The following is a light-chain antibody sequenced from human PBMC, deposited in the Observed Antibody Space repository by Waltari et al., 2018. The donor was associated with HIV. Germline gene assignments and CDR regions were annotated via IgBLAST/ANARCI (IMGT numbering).Light chain of an antibody. CDR2: AAY. V-gene: IGKV1-27*01. Sequence: DLQMTQSPSSLSASVGDRLTITCRASQGISNYLAWYKQKPGKVPKLLIYAAYTLQPVFPLRFIGSEPGPDFTLTITILQPKDVAPYYGQNYDIAPRTFGPGTKWISN. CDR3: QNYDIAPRT. J-gene: IGKJ3*01. CDR1: QGISNY.